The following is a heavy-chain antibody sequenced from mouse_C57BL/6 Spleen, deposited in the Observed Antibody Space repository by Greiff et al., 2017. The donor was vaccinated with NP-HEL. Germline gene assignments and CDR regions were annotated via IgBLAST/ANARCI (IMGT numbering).Heavy chain of an antibody. Sequence: DVMLVESGGGLVQPGGSMKLSCVASGFTFSNYWMNWVRQSPEKGLEWVAQIRLKSDNYATHYAESVKGRFTISRDDSKSSVYLQMNNLRAEDTGIYYCTSPIYYDYEGFAYWGQGTLVTVSA. CDR3: TSPIYYDYEGFAY. V-gene: IGHV6-3*01. CDR2: IRLKSDNYAT. J-gene: IGHJ3*01. D-gene: IGHD2-4*01. CDR1: GFTFSNYW.